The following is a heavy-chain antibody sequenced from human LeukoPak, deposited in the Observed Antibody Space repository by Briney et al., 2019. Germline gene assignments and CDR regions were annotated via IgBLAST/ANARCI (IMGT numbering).Heavy chain of an antibody. Sequence: ASVKVSCKASGYTFTGYYMHWVRQAPGQGLEWMGWINPNSGGTNYAQKFQGRVTMTRDTSISTAYMELSGLRSDDTAVYYCARVPAAIGPYYYYMDVWGKGTTVTVSS. CDR3: ARVPAAIGPYYYYMDV. CDR1: GYTFTGYY. CDR2: INPNSGGT. V-gene: IGHV1-2*02. J-gene: IGHJ6*03. D-gene: IGHD2-2*02.